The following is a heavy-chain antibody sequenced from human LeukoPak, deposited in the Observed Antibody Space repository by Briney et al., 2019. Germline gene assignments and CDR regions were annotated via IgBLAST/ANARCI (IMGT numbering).Heavy chain of an antibody. D-gene: IGHD5-24*01. J-gene: IGHJ4*02. CDR3: ARVPRTGWLQLPSFDY. CDR1: GFTFSSYS. V-gene: IGHV3-21*04. CDR2: ISSSSSYI. Sequence: GGSLRLSCAASGFTFSSYSMNWVRQAPGKGLEWVSSISSSSSYIYYADSVKGRFTISRDNAKNSLYLQMNSLRAEDTAVYYCARVPRTGWLQLPSFDYWGQGTLVTVSS.